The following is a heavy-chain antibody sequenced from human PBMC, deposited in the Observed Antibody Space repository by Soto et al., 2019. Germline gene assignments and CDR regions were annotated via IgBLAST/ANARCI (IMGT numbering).Heavy chain of an antibody. CDR3: VRDQKHFRVNGNWFDS. V-gene: IGHV1-18*04. D-gene: IGHD2-8*01. CDR2: VSGNNGAS. Sequence: ASVKVSCKASGYTSADFGISWVRQAPGQGLEWMGWVSGNNGASNPAPKVQGRITMTLDTSTGVSYMALRSLRSDDTAIYYCVRDQKHFRVNGNWFDSWGQGTLVTVSS. J-gene: IGHJ5*01. CDR1: GYTSADFG.